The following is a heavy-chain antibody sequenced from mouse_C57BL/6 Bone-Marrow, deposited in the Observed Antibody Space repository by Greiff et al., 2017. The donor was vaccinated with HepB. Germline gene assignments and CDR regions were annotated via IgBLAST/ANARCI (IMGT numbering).Heavy chain of an antibody. Sequence: VQLQQSGAELVRPGASVKLSCTASGFNIKDDYMHWVKQRPEQGLEWIGWIDPENGDTEYASKFQGKATITADTSSNTAYLQLSSLTSEDTAVYYCTSHCYGSAWFAYWGQGTLVTVSA. CDR2: IDPENGDT. CDR3: TSHCYGSAWFAY. CDR1: GFNIKDDY. D-gene: IGHD1-1*01. V-gene: IGHV14-4*01. J-gene: IGHJ3*01.